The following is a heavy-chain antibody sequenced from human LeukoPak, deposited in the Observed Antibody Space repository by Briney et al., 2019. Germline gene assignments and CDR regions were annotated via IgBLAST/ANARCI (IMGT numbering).Heavy chain of an antibody. Sequence: PGGSLRLSCAASGFTFSSYWMHWVRQVPGKGLVWVARINSDGSTTSYADSVKGRFTISRDDAKKSLYLQMNSLRVEDTAIYYCARQSSGIAATDKIDYWGQGTLVTVSS. V-gene: IGHV3-74*01. J-gene: IGHJ4*02. D-gene: IGHD6-13*01. CDR3: ARQSSGIAATDKIDY. CDR1: GFTFSSYW. CDR2: INSDGSTT.